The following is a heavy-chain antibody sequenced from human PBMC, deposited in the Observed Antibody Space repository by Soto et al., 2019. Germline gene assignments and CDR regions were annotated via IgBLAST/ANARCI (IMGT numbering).Heavy chain of an antibody. D-gene: IGHD3-3*01. J-gene: IGHJ6*01. CDR3: ATLTYYDFWSGYYPRGSYYYYGMDV. Sequence: GGAVKVSRKTSGGTLSSYSLNWVRQGPGKGLEWMGGDIPIFGTANYAQKSQGRVTSTADESTSTAYMELSSLRSEDTAVYYCATLTYYDFWSGYYPRGSYYYYGMDVWEHGTTVTVSS. CDR2: DIPIFGTA. V-gene: IGHV1-69*01. CDR1: GGTLSSYS.